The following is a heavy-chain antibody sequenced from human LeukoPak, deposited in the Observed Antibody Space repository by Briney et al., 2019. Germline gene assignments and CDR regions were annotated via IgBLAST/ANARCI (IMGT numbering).Heavy chain of an antibody. CDR1: GGSVTSTNW. CDR2: IYYTGST. V-gene: IGHV4-39*01. CDR3: ARLARYCSGGSCHYPDY. D-gene: IGHD2-15*01. Sequence: SETLSLTCDVSGGSVTSTNWWTWVRQPPGKGLEWIGSIYYTGSTYYNPSLKSRVTISVGTSKSQFSLKLSSLTAADTAVYYCARLARYCSGGSCHYPDYWAQGTLVTVSS. J-gene: IGHJ4*02.